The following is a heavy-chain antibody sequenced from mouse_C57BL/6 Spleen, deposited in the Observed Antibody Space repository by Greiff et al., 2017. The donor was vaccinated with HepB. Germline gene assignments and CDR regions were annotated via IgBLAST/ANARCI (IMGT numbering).Heavy chain of an antibody. Sequence: QVQLQQSGAELARPGASVKLSCKASGYTFTSYGISWVKQRTGQGLEWIGEIYPRSGNTYYNEKFKGKATLTADKSSSTAYMELRSLTSEDSAVYFCARLLYEYDVAWVAYWGQGTLVTVSA. CDR1: GYTFTSYG. CDR3: ARLLYEYDVAWVAY. V-gene: IGHV1-81*01. D-gene: IGHD2-4*01. CDR2: IYPRSGNT. J-gene: IGHJ3*01.